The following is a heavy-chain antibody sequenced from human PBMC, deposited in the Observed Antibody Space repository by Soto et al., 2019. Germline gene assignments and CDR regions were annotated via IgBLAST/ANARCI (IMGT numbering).Heavy chain of an antibody. Sequence: GGSLRLSCAASGFSFSSYAMHWVRQTPGKGLEWVAVISYDGGNTYYADFVKGRFTISRDSSKNTVYLHMNSLRNEDTAVYYCARAPPRGIEEPGTWGSGMHVSGQGTTVTVSS. CDR1: GFSFSSYA. CDR3: ARAPPRGIEEPGTWGSGMHV. J-gene: IGHJ6*02. V-gene: IGHV3-30-3*01. D-gene: IGHD6-13*01. CDR2: ISYDGGNT.